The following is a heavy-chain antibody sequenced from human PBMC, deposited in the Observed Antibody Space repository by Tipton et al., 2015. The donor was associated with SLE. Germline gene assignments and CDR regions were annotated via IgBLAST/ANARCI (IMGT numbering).Heavy chain of an antibody. D-gene: IGHD3-3*01. V-gene: IGHV3-23*01. CDR1: GFIFSEYA. CDR3: AREGIFGVVREGSRAFDI. CDR2: IGGSGVDT. Sequence: SLRLSCTASGFIFSEYAMNWVRQTPGKGLEWVSHIGGSGVDTYYADSVKGRFTISRDNSKRSLYLQMNNLRPDDTAVYYCAREGIFGVVREGSRAFDIWGQGTMVTVSS. J-gene: IGHJ3*02.